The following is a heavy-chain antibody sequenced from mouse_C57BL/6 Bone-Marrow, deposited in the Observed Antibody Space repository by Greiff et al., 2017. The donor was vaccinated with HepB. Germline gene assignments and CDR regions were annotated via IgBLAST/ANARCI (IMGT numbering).Heavy chain of an antibody. J-gene: IGHJ4*01. V-gene: IGHV10-1*01. Sequence: EVKLMESGGGLVQPKGSLKLSCAASGFSFNTYAMNWVRQAPGKGLEWVARIRSKSNNYATYYADSVKDRFTISRDDSESMLYLQMNNLKTEDTAMYYCVRQGGTTVVPYAMDYWGQVTSVTVSS. D-gene: IGHD1-1*01. CDR1: GFSFNTYA. CDR3: VRQGGTTVVPYAMDY. CDR2: IRSKSNNYAT.